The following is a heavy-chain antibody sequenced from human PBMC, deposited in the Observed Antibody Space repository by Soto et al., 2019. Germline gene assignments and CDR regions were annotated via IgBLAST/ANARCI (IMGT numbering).Heavy chain of an antibody. CDR3: ARDVAVAADFDY. V-gene: IGHV1-3*01. D-gene: IGHD6-19*01. J-gene: IGHJ4*02. CDR2: INAGNGNT. CDR1: GYTFTGYA. Sequence: QVQLVQSGAEGKKPGASVKVSCKASGYTFTGYAMHWVRQAPGQRLEWMGWINAGNGNTKYSQKIQGRVTITRDTYASTADMELSSLRSEDTGVYYCARDVAVAADFDYWGQGTLVTVSS.